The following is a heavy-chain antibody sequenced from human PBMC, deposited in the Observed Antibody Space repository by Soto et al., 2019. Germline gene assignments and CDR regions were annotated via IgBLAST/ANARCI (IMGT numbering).Heavy chain of an antibody. Sequence: QVQLVQSGGEVRKPGSSVKVSCKASGYIFVNYGIAWVRQAPGQGLEWMGWISPYSGNTHYESKVQGRLTMTTDTPRTTAYMDLGSLTSDDTAVYYCAMVDKYVTPTPQDVWGQGTTVTVSS. J-gene: IGHJ6*02. CDR1: GYIFVNYG. CDR3: AMVDKYVTPTPQDV. D-gene: IGHD5-12*01. V-gene: IGHV1-18*01. CDR2: ISPYSGNT.